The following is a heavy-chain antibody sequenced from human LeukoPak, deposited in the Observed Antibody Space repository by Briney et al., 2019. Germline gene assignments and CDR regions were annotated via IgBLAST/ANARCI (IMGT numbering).Heavy chain of an antibody. Sequence: ASVKVSCKASGGTFSSYAISWVRQAPGQGLEWMGGIIPIFGTANYAQKFQGRVTITADESTSTAYMELSSLRSEDTAVYYCARGSIIMVRGVILNYYYYGMDVWGQGTTVTVSS. V-gene: IGHV1-69*13. J-gene: IGHJ6*02. D-gene: IGHD3-10*01. CDR1: GGTFSSYA. CDR3: ARGSIIMVRGVILNYYYYGMDV. CDR2: IIPIFGTA.